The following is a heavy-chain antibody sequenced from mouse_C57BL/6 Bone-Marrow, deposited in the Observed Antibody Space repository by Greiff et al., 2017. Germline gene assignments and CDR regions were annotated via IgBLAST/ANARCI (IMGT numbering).Heavy chain of an antibody. Sequence: EVKLVESGGGLVKPGGSLKLSCAASGFTFSSYAMSWVRQTPEKRLEWVATISEGGSYNSYPDNVKGRFTISSANAKNNLYLQMSHLKSEDTAMYYCARVDGYYEEIWYFDVWGTGTTVTVSS. CDR3: ARVDGYYEEIWYFDV. J-gene: IGHJ1*03. D-gene: IGHD2-3*01. CDR2: ISEGGSYN. CDR1: GFTFSSYA. V-gene: IGHV5-4*03.